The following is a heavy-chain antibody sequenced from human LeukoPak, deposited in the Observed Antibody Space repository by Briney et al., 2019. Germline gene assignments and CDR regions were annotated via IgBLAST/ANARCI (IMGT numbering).Heavy chain of an antibody. CDR1: GRSLTCYY. CDR2: IYYSGSP. J-gene: IGHJ2*01. Sequence: PSETLSLTCTLAGRSLTCYYWSWIRQPPGKGLECMGHIYYSGSPYYNPSLKSRVTVSVDTSKTQFSLQLNSVTATDKAVYYCARGMQWPDANLLNWYFDLWGRGTLVTVSS. V-gene: IGHV4-59*08. CDR3: ARGMQWPDANLLNWYFDL. D-gene: IGHD6-19*01.